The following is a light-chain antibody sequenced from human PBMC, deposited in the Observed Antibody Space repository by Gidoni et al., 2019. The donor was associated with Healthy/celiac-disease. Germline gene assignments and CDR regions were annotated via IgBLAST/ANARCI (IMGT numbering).Light chain of an antibody. CDR2: AAS. J-gene: IGKJ1*01. CDR1: QSISSY. Sequence: IQLTHSPSSLSASVGDRVTITCRASQSISSYLNWYQQKPGKAPKLLIYAASSLQSGVPSRFSGSGSGTDFTLTISSLQPEDFATYYCQQSYSTSWTFGQGTKVEIK. V-gene: IGKV1-39*01. CDR3: QQSYSTSWT.